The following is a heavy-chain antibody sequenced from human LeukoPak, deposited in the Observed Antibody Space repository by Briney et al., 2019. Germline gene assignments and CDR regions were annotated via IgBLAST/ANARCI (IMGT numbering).Heavy chain of an antibody. CDR3: ARGDRRLEY. Sequence: GGSLRLSCAASGFTFSPYWMTWVRQAPGKGLEWVANIKEDGSERYYVDSVKGRFTISRDNAKNSLYLQMNSLRAEDTAVYYCARGDRRLEYWGQGTLVTVSS. D-gene: IGHD2-21*01. CDR2: IKEDGSER. J-gene: IGHJ4*02. CDR1: GFTFSPYW. V-gene: IGHV3-7*03.